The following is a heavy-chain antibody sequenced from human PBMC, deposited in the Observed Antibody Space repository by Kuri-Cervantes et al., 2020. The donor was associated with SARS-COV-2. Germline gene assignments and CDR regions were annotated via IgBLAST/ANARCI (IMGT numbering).Heavy chain of an antibody. Sequence: GESLRPACAASGLRFSSYCMHWVRQAPGEWREWVAFISHDGNNKYYADSVKGRFTICRDKSKNTLYLQMNSMRAEDTAVYYCAKDQDLVVVPPAMFGMDVWGQGTTVTVSS. D-gene: IGHD2-2*01. V-gene: IGHV3-30*18. CDR1: GLRFSSYC. CDR3: AKDQDLVVVPPAMFGMDV. J-gene: IGHJ6*02. CDR2: ISHDGNNK.